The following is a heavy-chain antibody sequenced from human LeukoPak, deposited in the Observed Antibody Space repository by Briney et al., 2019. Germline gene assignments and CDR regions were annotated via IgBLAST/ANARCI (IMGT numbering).Heavy chain of an antibody. Sequence: ASVKVSCKASGYTFTSYGISWVRQAPGQGLEWLGWISAYNGNTNYAQKLQGGVTMTTDTSTSTAYMEVRSLRSDDTAVYYCARVSRITIFGVVMDYYYMDVWGKGTTVTVSS. J-gene: IGHJ6*03. V-gene: IGHV1-18*01. CDR3: ARVSRITIFGVVMDYYYMDV. CDR2: ISAYNGNT. D-gene: IGHD3-3*01. CDR1: GYTFTSYG.